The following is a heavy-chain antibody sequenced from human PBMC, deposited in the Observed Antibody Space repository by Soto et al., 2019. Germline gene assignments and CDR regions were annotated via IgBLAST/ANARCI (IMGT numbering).Heavy chain of an antibody. D-gene: IGHD6-6*01. CDR1: GGSISSYY. CDR3: ARDVLSSSQNRFDP. V-gene: IGHV4-4*07. J-gene: IGHJ5*02. CDR2: IYTSGST. Sequence: PSETLSLTCTVSGGSISSYYWSWIRQPAGKGLEWIGRIYTSGSTNYNPSLKSRVTMSVDTSKNQFSLKLSSVTAADTAVYYCARDVLSSSQNRFDPWGQGTLVTVSS.